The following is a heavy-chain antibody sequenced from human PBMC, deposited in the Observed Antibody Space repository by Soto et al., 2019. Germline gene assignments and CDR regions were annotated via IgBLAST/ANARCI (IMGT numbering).Heavy chain of an antibody. Sequence: PGGSLRLSCAASGFTFSSYAMHWVRQAPGKGLEWVAVISHDGSNKYYADSVKGRFTISRDNSKNTLYLQMNSLRAEDTAVYYCARDSNYDYVWGSLSDGMDVWGQGTTVTVSS. V-gene: IGHV3-30-3*01. D-gene: IGHD3-16*01. CDR2: ISHDGSNK. CDR1: GFTFSSYA. J-gene: IGHJ6*02. CDR3: ARDSNYDYVWGSLSDGMDV.